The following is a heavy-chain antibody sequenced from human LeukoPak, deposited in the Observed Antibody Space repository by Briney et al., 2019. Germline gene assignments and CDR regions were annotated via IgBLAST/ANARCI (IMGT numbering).Heavy chain of an antibody. J-gene: IGHJ6*03. Sequence: PSETLSLTCTVSGGSISSSSYYWGWIRQPPGKGLERIGYIYYSGSTHYNPSLKSRVTISVDTSKNQFSLKLSSVTAADTAVYYCARTEESGYSYRYFGYYYYMDVWGKGTTVTVSS. CDR1: GGSISSSSYY. CDR3: ARTEESGYSYRYFGYYYYMDV. D-gene: IGHD5-18*01. CDR2: IYYSGST. V-gene: IGHV4-61*05.